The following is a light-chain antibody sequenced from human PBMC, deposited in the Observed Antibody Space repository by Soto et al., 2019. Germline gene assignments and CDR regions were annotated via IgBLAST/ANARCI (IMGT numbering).Light chain of an antibody. Sequence: DIQLTPSPSSLSASVGDRVTITCRASQGISFYLAWYQQTTGKVPKHLIYGASKLDSGVPSRFSGGGSGTNFTLTISSLQTEDVGTYYCKNYNRAPITFGQVTRREI. CDR2: GAS. CDR1: QGISFY. J-gene: IGKJ5*01. CDR3: KNYNRAPIT. V-gene: IGKV1-27*01.